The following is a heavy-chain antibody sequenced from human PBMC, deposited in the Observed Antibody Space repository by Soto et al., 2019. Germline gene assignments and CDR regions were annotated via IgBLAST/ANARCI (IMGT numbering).Heavy chain of an antibody. D-gene: IGHD2-15*01. V-gene: IGHV3-11*06. CDR1: GFTFGDSY. CDR2: ISPGSRYP. Sequence: PGGSLRLSCSGSGFTFGDSYMSWIRQAPGKGLEWLSYISPGSRYPAYADSVKGRFTISRDNAKRSLYLQMMSLTAEDTAIYYCVRGGGGGLFDPWGQGTMVTVSS. J-gene: IGHJ5*02. CDR3: VRGGGGGLFDP.